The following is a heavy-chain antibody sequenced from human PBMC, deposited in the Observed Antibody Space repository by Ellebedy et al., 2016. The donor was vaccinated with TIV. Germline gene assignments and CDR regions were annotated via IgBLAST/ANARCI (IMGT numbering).Heavy chain of an antibody. CDR1: GGSFSGYY. J-gene: IGHJ6*02. CDR3: AKHGGLIPHYGMDV. V-gene: IGHV4-34*01. D-gene: IGHD3-16*01. Sequence: SETLSLTXAVYGGSFSGYYWSWIRQPPGKGLEWIGEINHSGSTNYNPSLKSRVTISVDTSKNQFSLKLSSVTAADTAVYYCAKHGGLIPHYGMDVWGQGTTVTVSS. CDR2: INHSGST.